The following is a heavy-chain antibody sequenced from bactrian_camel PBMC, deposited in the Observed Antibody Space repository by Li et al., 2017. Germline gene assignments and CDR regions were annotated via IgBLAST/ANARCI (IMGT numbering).Heavy chain of an antibody. J-gene: IGHJ4*01. CDR1: GYDFSMHC. V-gene: IGHV3S53*01. CDR2: IDPYGIS. Sequence: HVQLVESGGGSVQAGGSLRLSCVGSGYDFSMHCMGWFRQAPGKEREGVATIDPYGISRYADSVKGRFTISRDNAKRTVYLQMNSLKPEDTGVYYCTADPYAVVAGGRTCAGESSRGTQVTVS. D-gene: IGHD6*01.